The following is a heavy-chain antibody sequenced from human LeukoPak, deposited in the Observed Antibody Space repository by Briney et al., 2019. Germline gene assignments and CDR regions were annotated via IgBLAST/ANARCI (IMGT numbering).Heavy chain of an antibody. CDR2: ISGSGGST. D-gene: IGHD5-18*01. V-gene: IGHV3-23*01. CDR3: AKETLWSSYGSYFDY. CDR1: GFTFSSYA. Sequence: GGSLRLSCAASGFTFSSYAMSWVRQAPGKGPQWVSTISGSGGSTYYADSVKGRFTISRDNSKNTLYLQMNNLRAEDTAVYYCAKETLWSSYGSYFDYWGQGTLVTVSS. J-gene: IGHJ4*02.